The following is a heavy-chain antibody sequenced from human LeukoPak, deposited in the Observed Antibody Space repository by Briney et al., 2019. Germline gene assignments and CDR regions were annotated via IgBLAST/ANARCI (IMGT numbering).Heavy chain of an antibody. CDR2: IYHSGST. CDR1: GGSISSSNW. D-gene: IGHD3-10*01. V-gene: IGHV4-4*02. Sequence: KPSETLSLTCAVSGGSISSSNWWSWVRQPPGKGLEWIGEIYHSGSTYYNPSLKSRVTTSVDTSKNQFSLKLSSVTAADTAVYYCARDGSGSYYNGWYFDYWGQGTLVTVSS. CDR3: ARDGSGSYYNGWYFDY. J-gene: IGHJ4*02.